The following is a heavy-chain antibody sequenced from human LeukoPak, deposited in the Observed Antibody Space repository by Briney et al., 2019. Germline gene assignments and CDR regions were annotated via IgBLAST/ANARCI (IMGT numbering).Heavy chain of an antibody. CDR1: GFTFSTYE. D-gene: IGHD5-12*01. J-gene: IGHJ6*04. Sequence: GGSLILSCAASGFTFSTYEMNWVRQAPGKGLEWVSYIGSSDTMYYADSVKGRFTISRDNAKNSLYLQMNSLRAGDTAIYYCAREGRSGYDLTGYYGMDVWGKGTTVTVSS. CDR2: IGSSDTM. CDR3: AREGRSGYDLTGYYGMDV. V-gene: IGHV3-48*03.